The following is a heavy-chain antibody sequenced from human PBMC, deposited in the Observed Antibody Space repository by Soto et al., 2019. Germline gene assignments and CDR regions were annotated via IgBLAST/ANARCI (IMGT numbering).Heavy chain of an antibody. CDR2: IYYSGST. J-gene: IGHJ5*02. CDR1: GGSISSGDYF. CDR3: ARSAPTTYYYDSSGP. V-gene: IGHV4-30-4*08. Sequence: SENRSLPCTVSGGSISSGDYFGSCIRQPPGKGLEWIGYIYYSGSTYYNPSLKSRVTISVDTSKNQFSLKLSSVTAADTAVYYCARSAPTTYYYDSSGPWGQGTLVTVSS. D-gene: IGHD3-22*01.